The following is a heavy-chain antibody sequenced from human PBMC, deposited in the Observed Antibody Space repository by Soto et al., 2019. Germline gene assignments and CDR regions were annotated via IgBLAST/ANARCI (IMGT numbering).Heavy chain of an antibody. D-gene: IGHD3-10*01. V-gene: IGHV3-23*03. CDR1: GFTFSSRA. Sequence: EVELLESGGGLVQPGGSLRLSCVASGFTFSSRALTWVRQAPGKGLEWVSVIGSLITSTFYADSVRGRFTISRDNSKNTVYLQMNSLRVEDTAIYYCASGLWLGDRNYFDYWGQGTLVTVSS. J-gene: IGHJ4*02. CDR3: ASGLWLGDRNYFDY. CDR2: IGSLITST.